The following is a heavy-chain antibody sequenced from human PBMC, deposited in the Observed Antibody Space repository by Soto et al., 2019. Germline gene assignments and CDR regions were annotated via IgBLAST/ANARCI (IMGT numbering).Heavy chain of an antibody. CDR2: INHSGST. V-gene: IGHV4-34*01. Sequence: SETLFLTCAVYGGSFSGYYWSWIRQPPGKGLEWIGEINHSGSTNYNPSLKSRVTISVDTSKNQFSLKLSSVTAADTAAYYCARDRLLLWFGELFLYYGMDVWGQGTTVTVSS. D-gene: IGHD3-10*01. CDR3: ARDRLLLWFGELFLYYGMDV. CDR1: GGSFSGYY. J-gene: IGHJ6*02.